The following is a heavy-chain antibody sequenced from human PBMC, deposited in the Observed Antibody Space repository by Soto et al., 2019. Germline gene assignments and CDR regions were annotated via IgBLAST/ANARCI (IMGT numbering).Heavy chain of an antibody. J-gene: IGHJ4*02. CDR2: ISYDGSNK. Sequence: QVQLVESGVGVVQPGRSLRLSCAASGFTFSSCAMHWVRQAPGKGLEWVALISYDGSNKYYADSVKGRFTISRDNSKNTLYLQMNSLRAEDTAVYYCARDKRDLRFLEWSYYFDYWGQGTLVTVSS. CDR1: GFTFSSCA. CDR3: ARDKRDLRFLEWSYYFDY. D-gene: IGHD3-3*01. V-gene: IGHV3-30-3*01.